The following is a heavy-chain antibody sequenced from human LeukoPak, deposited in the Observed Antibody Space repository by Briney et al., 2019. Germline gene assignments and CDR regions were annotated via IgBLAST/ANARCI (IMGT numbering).Heavy chain of an antibody. Sequence: GGSLRLSCAASGFTVTNYAMYWVRQAPGKGLEWVSAISGRDDSTYYADSVKGRFTISRDTSKNTLFLQMNSLRAEDTAVYYCAKWGDYDILAGYYDPDYWGQGTLVTVSS. CDR2: ISGRDDST. D-gene: IGHD3-9*01. CDR1: GFTVTNYA. V-gene: IGHV3-23*01. J-gene: IGHJ4*02. CDR3: AKWGDYDILAGYYDPDY.